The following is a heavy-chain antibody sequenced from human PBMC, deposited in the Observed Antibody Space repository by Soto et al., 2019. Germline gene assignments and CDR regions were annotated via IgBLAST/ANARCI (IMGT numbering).Heavy chain of an antibody. J-gene: IGHJ6*02. CDR1: GFTVSSNY. Sequence: HPGGSLRLSCAASGFTVSSNYMSWVRQAPGKGLEWVSVIYSGGSTYYADSVKGRFTISRDNSKNTLYLQMNSLRAEDTAVYYCAREHYDSSGPYYYYYYGMDVWGQGTTVTVSS. D-gene: IGHD3-22*01. CDR3: AREHYDSSGPYYYYYYGMDV. CDR2: IYSGGST. V-gene: IGHV3-53*01.